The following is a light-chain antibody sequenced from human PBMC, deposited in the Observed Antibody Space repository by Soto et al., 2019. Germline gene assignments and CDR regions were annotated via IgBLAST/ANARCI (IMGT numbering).Light chain of an antibody. Sequence: IRMTQFPSTLSVSVGDRVTITCGASQTISSWLAWYQQKPGKAPKLLIYKASTLKSGVPSRLRGSGYGTELTITISSMQTDDFETYYCQHYNSYPEAFGHGTKVDIK. V-gene: IGKV1-5*03. CDR2: KAS. CDR1: QTISSW. J-gene: IGKJ1*01. CDR3: QHYNSYPEA.